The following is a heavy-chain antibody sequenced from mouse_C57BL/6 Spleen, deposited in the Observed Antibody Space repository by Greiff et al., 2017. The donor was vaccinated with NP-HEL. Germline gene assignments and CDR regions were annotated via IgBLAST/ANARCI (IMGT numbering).Heavy chain of an antibody. J-gene: IGHJ4*01. CDR2: ISSGSSTI. D-gene: IGHD1-1*01. Sequence: EVKLMESGGGLVKPGGSLKLSCAASGFTFSDYGMHWVRQAPEKGLEWVAYISSGSSTIYYADTVKGRFTISRDNAKNTLFLQMTSLRSEDTAMYYCARDYYGSPLYYAMDYWGQGTSVTVSS. CDR1: GFTFSDYG. CDR3: ARDYYGSPLYYAMDY. V-gene: IGHV5-17*01.